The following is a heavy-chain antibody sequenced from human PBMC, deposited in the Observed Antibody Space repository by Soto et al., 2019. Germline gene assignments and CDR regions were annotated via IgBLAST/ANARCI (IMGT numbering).Heavy chain of an antibody. CDR2: INHSGST. CDR3: ARAGSIVVVVAATPDFFDY. J-gene: IGHJ4*02. CDR1: GGSFSGYY. D-gene: IGHD2-15*01. V-gene: IGHV4-34*01. Sequence: SETLSLTCAVYGGSFSGYYWSWIRPPPGKGVEWIGEINHSGSTNYNPSLKSRVTISVDTSKNQFSLKLSSVTAADTAVYYCARAGSIVVVVAATPDFFDYWGQGTLVTVSS.